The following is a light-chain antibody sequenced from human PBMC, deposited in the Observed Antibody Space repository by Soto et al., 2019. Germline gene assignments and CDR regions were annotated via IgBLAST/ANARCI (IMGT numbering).Light chain of an antibody. J-gene: IGKJ2*01. V-gene: IGKV1-6*02. Sequence: AIQLTQSPSSLSASVGDRVTISCRASQAIAKDLGWYQQRPGTAPKLLIYAASTSQSGVPSRFSGGGSGTDFTLTISSLQPEDSATYYCLQEHDYPRTFGQGTKVDI. CDR1: QAIAKD. CDR2: AAS. CDR3: LQEHDYPRT.